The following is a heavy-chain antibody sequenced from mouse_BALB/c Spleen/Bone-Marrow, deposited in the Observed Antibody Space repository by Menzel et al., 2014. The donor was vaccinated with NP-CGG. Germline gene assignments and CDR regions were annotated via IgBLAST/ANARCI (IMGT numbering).Heavy chain of an antibody. D-gene: IGHD1-1*01. CDR1: GYTFTSYW. J-gene: IGHJ1*01. CDR2: INPSNGRT. Sequence: VQLQQSGAELVKPGASVKLSCKASGYTFTSYWMHWVKQRPGQGLEWIGEINPSNGRTNYNEKFKSKATLTVGKSSSTAYMQLSSLTSEDSAVYYCARWNYYGSLYWYFDVWGAGTTVTVSS. V-gene: IGHV1S81*02. CDR3: ARWNYYGSLYWYFDV.